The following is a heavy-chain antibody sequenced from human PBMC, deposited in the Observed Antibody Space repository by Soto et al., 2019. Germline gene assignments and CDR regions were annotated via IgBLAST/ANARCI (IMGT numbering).Heavy chain of an antibody. V-gene: IGHV3-23*01. CDR1: GFTFSNYA. CDR3: AKDQNREWLSWFDT. D-gene: IGHD3-3*01. CDR2: ISGSGGST. J-gene: IGHJ5*02. Sequence: GGSLRLSCAASGFTFSNYAMNWVRQAPGKGLEWVSAISGSGGSTYYADSVKGRFTISRDNSKNTLYVQMNSLRAEDTAVYYCAKDQNREWLSWFDTWGQGTLVTVSS.